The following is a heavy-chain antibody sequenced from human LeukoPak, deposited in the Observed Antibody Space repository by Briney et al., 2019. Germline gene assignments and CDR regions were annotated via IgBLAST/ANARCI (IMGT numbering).Heavy chain of an antibody. V-gene: IGHV4-39*07. CDR3: ARDYYDYVWGSYRLGFDY. CDR1: GGSISSSSYY. J-gene: IGHJ4*02. Sequence: SETLPLTCTVSGGSISSSSYYWGWIRQPPGKGLEWIGSIYYSGSTYYNPSLKSRVTISVDTSKNQFSLKLSSVTAADTAVYYCARDYYDYVWGSYRLGFDYWGQGTLVTVSS. D-gene: IGHD3-16*02. CDR2: IYYSGST.